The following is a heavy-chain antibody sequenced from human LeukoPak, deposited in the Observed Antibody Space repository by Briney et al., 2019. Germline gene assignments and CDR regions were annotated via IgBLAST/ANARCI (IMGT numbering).Heavy chain of an antibody. Sequence: GGSLRLSCAASGFTFISYGMSWVRQAPGKGLEWVSVIYSGGSTYYADSVKGRFTISRDNSKNTLYLQMNSLRAEDTAVYYCARAVRGVIITKGYFQHWGQGTLVTVSS. J-gene: IGHJ1*01. CDR1: GFTFISYG. CDR3: ARAVRGVIITKGYFQH. CDR2: IYSGGST. V-gene: IGHV3-66*01. D-gene: IGHD3-10*01.